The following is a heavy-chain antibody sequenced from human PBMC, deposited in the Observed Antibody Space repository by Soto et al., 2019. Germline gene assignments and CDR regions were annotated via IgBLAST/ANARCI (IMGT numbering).Heavy chain of an antibody. D-gene: IGHD2-21*01. CDR3: AKPGGIN. CDR1: GFTFSNYD. V-gene: IGHV3-23*01. CDR2: ISSSGGST. J-gene: IGHJ4*02. Sequence: EVQLLESGGGLVQPGGSLRLSCAASGFTFSNYDMGWVRQAPGMGLEWVSGISSSGGSTYYADSVKGRFTISRDNSKNTLYLQMNSLRAEDTALYYCAKPGGINWGQGTLVTVCS.